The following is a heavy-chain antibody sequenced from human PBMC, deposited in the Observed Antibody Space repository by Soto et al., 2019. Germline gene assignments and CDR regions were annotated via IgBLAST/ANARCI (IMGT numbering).Heavy chain of an antibody. J-gene: IGHJ4*02. CDR1: GGSFSGYY. Sequence: TLSLTCAVYGGSFSGYYWSWIRQPPGKGLEWIGEINHSGSTNYNPSLKSRVTISVDTSKNQFSLKLSSVTAADTAVYFCARGSGYSSSWYGFDYWGQGTLVTVSS. V-gene: IGHV4-34*01. D-gene: IGHD6-13*01. CDR3: ARGSGYSSSWYGFDY. CDR2: INHSGST.